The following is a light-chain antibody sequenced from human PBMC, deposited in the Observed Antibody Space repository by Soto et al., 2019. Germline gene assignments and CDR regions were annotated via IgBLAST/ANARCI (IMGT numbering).Light chain of an antibody. Sequence: ESVLTQSPATVSLSPGERATLXXRASQRVSSFLSWYQQKPGQAPRXLIYGASTRATGIPARISGSGSGTEFTLTISSLQSEDFAVYYCQQYNKWRTFGQGTKVDIK. V-gene: IGKV3-15*01. J-gene: IGKJ1*01. CDR2: GAS. CDR3: QQYNKWRT. CDR1: QRVSSF.